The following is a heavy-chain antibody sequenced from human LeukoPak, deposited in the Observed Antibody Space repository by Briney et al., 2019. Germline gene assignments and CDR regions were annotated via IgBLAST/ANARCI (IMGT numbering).Heavy chain of an antibody. Sequence: SETLSLTCTVSGGSISSHYWSWIRQPPGKGLEWIGYIYSTWSTNYNPSLKSRVTISVDTSKNQFSLKLSSVTVADTAVYYCARGFSGVTAFEIWGQGTMVTVSS. CDR2: IYSTWST. D-gene: IGHD3-10*01. CDR1: GGSISSHY. J-gene: IGHJ3*02. V-gene: IGHV4-59*11. CDR3: ARGFSGVTAFEI.